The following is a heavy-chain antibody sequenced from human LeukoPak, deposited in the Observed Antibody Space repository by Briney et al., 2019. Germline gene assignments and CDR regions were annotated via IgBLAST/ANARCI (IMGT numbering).Heavy chain of an antibody. J-gene: IGHJ4*02. Sequence: SETLCLTCTVSGGSISSGSYYWSWIRQPAGKGLEWIGRIYTSGSTNYNPSLKSRVTISVDTSKNQFYLKLSSVTAADTAVYYCAREVWSSGFVGSDYWGQGTLVTVSS. V-gene: IGHV4-61*02. CDR3: AREVWSSGFVGSDY. CDR2: IYTSGST. CDR1: GGSISSGSYY. D-gene: IGHD3-22*01.